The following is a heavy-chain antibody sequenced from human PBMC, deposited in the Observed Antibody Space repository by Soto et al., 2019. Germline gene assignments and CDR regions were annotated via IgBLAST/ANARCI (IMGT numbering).Heavy chain of an antibody. CDR3: TTGSGWTSDH. CDR1: GGSISNYY. CDR2: IHNSENT. D-gene: IGHD6-19*01. J-gene: IGHJ4*02. Sequence: QVQLQESCPGLVKPSETLSLTCTASGGSISNYYWNWIRQPPGKGLEWIGNIHNSENTNYNPSLMRRLTISLDTSNNQCSLKMNSVTAADTAVYYCTTGSGWTSDHWGRGTLVTVSS. V-gene: IGHV4-59*08.